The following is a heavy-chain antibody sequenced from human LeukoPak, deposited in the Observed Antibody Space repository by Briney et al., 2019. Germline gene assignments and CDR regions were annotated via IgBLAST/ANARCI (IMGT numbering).Heavy chain of an antibody. CDR2: IYHSGST. V-gene: IGHV4-30-4*07. J-gene: IGHJ3*02. D-gene: IGHD3-22*01. CDR1: GGPISSGAYS. CDR3: ARPYYDSSGYYHDAFDI. Sequence: SETLSLTCAVSGGPISSGAYSWGWIRQPPGKGLEWIGYIYHSGSTYYNPSLKSRVTMSVDTSKNQFSLKLSSVTAADTAVYYCARPYYDSSGYYHDAFDIWGQGTMVTVSS.